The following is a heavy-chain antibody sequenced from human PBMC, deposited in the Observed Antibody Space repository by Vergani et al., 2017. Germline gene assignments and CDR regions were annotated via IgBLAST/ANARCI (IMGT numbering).Heavy chain of an antibody. CDR2: INHSGST. J-gene: IGHJ5*02. CDR1: GFTFGDYA. CDR3: ARGLFFSNSWERWFDP. D-gene: IGHD6-13*01. Sequence: VQLVESGGGLVQPGRSLRLSCTASGFTFGDYAMSWFRQAPGKGLEWIGEINHSGSTNYNPSLKSRVTISVDTSKNHFSLNLTSVTAADTAVYYCARGLFFSNSWERWFDPWGQGTLVTVSS. V-gene: IGHV4-34*01.